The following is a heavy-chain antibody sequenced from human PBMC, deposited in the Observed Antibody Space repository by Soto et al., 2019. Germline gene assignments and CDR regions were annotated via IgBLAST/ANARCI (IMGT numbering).Heavy chain of an antibody. Sequence: SETLSLTCAVYGGSFSGYYWSWIRQPPGKGLEWIGEINHSGSTNYNPSLKSRVTISVDTSKNQFSLKLSSVSAAGTAVYYCAREAPRYNWNDKWFDPWGQGTLVTVSS. D-gene: IGHD1-20*01. J-gene: IGHJ5*02. CDR3: AREAPRYNWNDKWFDP. CDR1: GGSFSGYY. CDR2: INHSGST. V-gene: IGHV4-34*01.